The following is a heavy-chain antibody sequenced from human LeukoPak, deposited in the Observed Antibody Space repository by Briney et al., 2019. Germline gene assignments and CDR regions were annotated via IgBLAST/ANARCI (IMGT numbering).Heavy chain of an antibody. Sequence: PGGSLRLSCAASGFTFSSYAMSWVRQAPGKGLEWVSAISGSGGSTYYADSVKGRFTISRDNSKNTLYLQMNSLRAEDTAVYYCAKDLGPYYGSSGYDPNWGQGTLVTVSS. CDR1: GFTFSSYA. V-gene: IGHV3-23*01. J-gene: IGHJ4*02. CDR2: ISGSGGST. D-gene: IGHD3-22*01. CDR3: AKDLGPYYGSSGYDPN.